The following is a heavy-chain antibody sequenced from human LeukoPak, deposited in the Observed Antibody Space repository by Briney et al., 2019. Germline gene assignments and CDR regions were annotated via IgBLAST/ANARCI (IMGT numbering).Heavy chain of an antibody. V-gene: IGHV4-59*01. D-gene: IGHD2-15*01. CDR1: GGSISPYY. J-gene: IGHJ3*02. CDR3: ASDRIEVDAFDI. Sequence: SETLSLTCTVSGGSISPYYWSWIRQPPGKGLEWIGYIYYSGSTNYNPSLKSRVTTSVDTSKNQFSLKLSSVTAADTAVYYCASDRIEVDAFDIWGQGTMVTVSS. CDR2: IYYSGST.